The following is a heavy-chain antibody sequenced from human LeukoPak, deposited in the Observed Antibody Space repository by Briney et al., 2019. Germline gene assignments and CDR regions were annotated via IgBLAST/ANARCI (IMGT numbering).Heavy chain of an antibody. D-gene: IGHD3-22*01. CDR2: IKQDGSEK. V-gene: IGHV3-7*01. Sequence: GGSLRLSCAAYGFTFSSYWMSWVRQAPGKGLEWVANIKQDGSEKYYVDSVKGRFTISRDNAKNSLYLQMNSLRAEDAAVYYCARGPTMIVVGLEYYFDYWGQGTLVTVSS. J-gene: IGHJ4*02. CDR3: ARGPTMIVVGLEYYFDY. CDR1: GFTFSSYW.